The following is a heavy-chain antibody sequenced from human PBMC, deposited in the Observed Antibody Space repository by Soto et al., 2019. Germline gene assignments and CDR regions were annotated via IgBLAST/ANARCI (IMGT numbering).Heavy chain of an antibody. J-gene: IGHJ5*02. CDR2: ISGSGGST. D-gene: IGHD6-13*01. CDR1: GFTFSSYA. V-gene: IGHV3-23*01. CDR3: AKVIAAAGTGYWFDP. Sequence: EVQLLESGGGLVQPGGSLRLSCAASGFTFSSYAMSWVRQAPGKGLEWVSAISGSGGSTYYADSVKGRFTISRDNSKNTLYLQMNSLRAGDTAGYYCAKVIAAAGTGYWFDPWGQGTLVTVSS.